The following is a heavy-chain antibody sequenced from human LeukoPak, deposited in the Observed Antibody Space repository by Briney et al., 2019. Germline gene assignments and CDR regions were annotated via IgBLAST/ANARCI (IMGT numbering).Heavy chain of an antibody. J-gene: IGHJ4*02. CDR2: ITPYTGHT. D-gene: IGHD6-13*01. CDR3: ARDGTPGIEGVMDY. V-gene: IGHV1-18*01. CDR1: GYKFHNFG. Sequence: ASVKVSCKASGYKFHNFGINWVRQAPGQGLEWMGWITPYTGHTNYAQKFSGRVTMTTDTSTGTAYMELRGLTSDDTAVYFCARDGTPGIEGVMDYWGLGTLVTVSS.